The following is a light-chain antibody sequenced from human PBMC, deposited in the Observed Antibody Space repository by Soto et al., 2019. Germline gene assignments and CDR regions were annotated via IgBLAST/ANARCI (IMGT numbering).Light chain of an antibody. CDR1: SSDVGGYNY. CDR3: SSYTSSRTWV. J-gene: IGLJ3*02. V-gene: IGLV2-14*01. Sequence: QSALTQPASVSGSPGQSITISCTGTSSDVGGYNYVSWYQQHPGKAPKLMIYDVSNRPSGVSNRFSGSKSGNTASLTISGPQDEDEADYYCSSYTSSRTWVFGGGTKLTVL. CDR2: DVS.